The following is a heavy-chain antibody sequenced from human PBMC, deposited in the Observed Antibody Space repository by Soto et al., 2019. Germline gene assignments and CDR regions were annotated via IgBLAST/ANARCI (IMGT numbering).Heavy chain of an antibody. CDR3: ASSSGWYFY. V-gene: IGHV3-30-3*01. CDR2: ISYDGSNK. D-gene: IGHD6-19*01. J-gene: IGHJ4*02. CDR1: GFTFSSYA. Sequence: GGSLRLSCAASGFTFSSYAMHWVRQAPGKGLEWVAVISYDGSNKYYADSVKGRFTISRDNAKNSLYLQMNSLRAEDTAVYYCASSSGWYFYWGQGTLVTVSS.